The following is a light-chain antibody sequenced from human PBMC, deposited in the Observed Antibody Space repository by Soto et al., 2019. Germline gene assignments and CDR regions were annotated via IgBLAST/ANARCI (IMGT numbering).Light chain of an antibody. CDR3: QQYNAYSQA. CDR1: ESVSRW. Sequence: DIPMTQSPSTLSASVGDRVTITCRASESVSRWLAWDQQKPGRTPKLLIYQASTLETGVPSRFSGSGSGTEFTLTISSRQPDDFATYYCQQYNAYSQACGQGTKVEIK. CDR2: QAS. V-gene: IGKV1-5*03. J-gene: IGKJ1*01.